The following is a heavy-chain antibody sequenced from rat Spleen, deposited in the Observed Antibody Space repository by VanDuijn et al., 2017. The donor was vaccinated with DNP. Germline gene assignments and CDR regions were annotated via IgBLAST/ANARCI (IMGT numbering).Heavy chain of an antibody. CDR2: INTDGGST. D-gene: IGHD1-1*01. V-gene: IGHV5-58*01. CDR3: AKNLGSGDGDY. CDR1: GFTFSNRW. J-gene: IGHJ2*01. Sequence: EVQLVETGGGLVQPGRSLRLSCVTSGFTFSNRWMFWIRQAPGKGLEWMASINTDGGSTYYPDSVKGRFTISRDNAENTVYLQMNSLRSEDTATYYCAKNLGSGDGDYWGQGVMVTVSS.